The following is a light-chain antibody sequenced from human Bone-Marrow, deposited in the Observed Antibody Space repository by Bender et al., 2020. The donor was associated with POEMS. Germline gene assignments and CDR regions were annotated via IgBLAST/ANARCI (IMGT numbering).Light chain of an antibody. CDR3: CSYAGDYTYV. Sequence: QSALTQPASVSGSPGQSITISCSGTTPDFAYDYFVSWYQQHPGKAPKLLIYDVSSRPSGVSDRFSGSRTGNTASLRISGLQAEDEADYHCCSYAGDYTYVFGSGTKVTVL. CDR1: TPDFAYDYF. J-gene: IGLJ1*01. V-gene: IGLV2-14*03. CDR2: DVS.